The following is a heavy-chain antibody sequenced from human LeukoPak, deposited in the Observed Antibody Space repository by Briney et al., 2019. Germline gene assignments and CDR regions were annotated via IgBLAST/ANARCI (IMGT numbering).Heavy chain of an antibody. D-gene: IGHD6-19*01. CDR3: ARAVRIAVAGTGVYYYGMDV. Sequence: ASVKVSCKASGYTFTSYDINWVRQATGQGLEWMGWISAYNGNTNYAQKFQGRVTMTRNTSISTAYMELSSLRSEDTAVYYCARAVRIAVAGTGVYYYGMDVWGQGTTVTVSS. CDR2: ISAYNGNT. J-gene: IGHJ6*02. V-gene: IGHV1-8*01. CDR1: GYTFTSYD.